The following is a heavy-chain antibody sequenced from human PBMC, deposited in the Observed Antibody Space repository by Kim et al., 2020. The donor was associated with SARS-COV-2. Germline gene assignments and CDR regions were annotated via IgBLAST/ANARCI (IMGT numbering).Heavy chain of an antibody. D-gene: IGHD3-10*01. J-gene: IGHJ5*02. CDR2: IYYSGST. Sequence: SETLSLTCTVSGGSISSYYWSWIRQPPGKGLEWIGYIYYSGSTNYNPSLKSRVTISVDTSKNQFSLKLSSVTAADTAVYYCAREIFYGSRFDPWGQGTLVTVSS. CDR3: AREIFYGSRFDP. CDR1: GGSISSYY. V-gene: IGHV4-59*13.